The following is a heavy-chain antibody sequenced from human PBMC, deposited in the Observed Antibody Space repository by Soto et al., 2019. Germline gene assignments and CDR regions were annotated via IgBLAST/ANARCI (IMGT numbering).Heavy chain of an antibody. CDR1: GFSFSDYA. Sequence: LRLSCAASGFSFSDYAMSWVRQAPGKGLEWVSVISESGGSTHYADSVRGGFAFSRENSKTWLFLQMNSLRDVDTAVYFCAKRSPYSSGGYSPIFDYGGQGPLVTVSS. D-gene: IGHD6-25*01. V-gene: IGHV3-23*01. CDR3: AKRSPYSSGGYSPIFDY. CDR2: ISESGGST. J-gene: IGHJ4*02.